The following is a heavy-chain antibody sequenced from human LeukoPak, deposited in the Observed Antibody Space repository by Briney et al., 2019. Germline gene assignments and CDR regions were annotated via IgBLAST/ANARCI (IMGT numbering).Heavy chain of an antibody. Sequence: GESLKISCKGSGYSFTSYWIGWVRQMPGKGLEWMGIIYPGDSDTRYSPFFQGQVTISADKSISTAYLQWSSLKASDTAMYYCAEGKITGGGTQWFGPWGQGTLVTVSS. CDR1: GYSFTSYW. V-gene: IGHV5-51*01. CDR2: IYPGDSDT. D-gene: IGHD1-14*01. CDR3: AEGKITGGGTQWFGP. J-gene: IGHJ5*02.